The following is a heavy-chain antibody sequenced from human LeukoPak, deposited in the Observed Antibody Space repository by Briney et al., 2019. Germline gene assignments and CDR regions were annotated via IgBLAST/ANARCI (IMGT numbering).Heavy chain of an antibody. CDR1: GYSFTSYW. CDR2: IYPGDSDT. J-gene: IGHJ4*02. D-gene: IGHD6-13*01. CDR3: ARHPPRPYSSSWYYFDN. V-gene: IGHV5-51*01. Sequence: PGESLKISCKGSGYSFTSYWIGWVRQMPGKGLGWMGIIYPGDSDTRYSPSFQGQVTISADKSTSTAYLQWSSLKASDTAMYYCARHPPRPYSSSWYYFDNWGQGTLVTVSS.